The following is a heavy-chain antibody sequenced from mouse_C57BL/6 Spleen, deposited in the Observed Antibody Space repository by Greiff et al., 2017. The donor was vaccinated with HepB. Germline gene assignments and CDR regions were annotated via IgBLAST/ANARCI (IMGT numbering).Heavy chain of an antibody. V-gene: IGHV5-6-3*01. J-gene: IGHJ2*01. Sequence: EVQVVESGGGLVQPGGSLKLSCAASGFTFSSYGMSWVRQTPDKRLELVATINSNGGSTYYPDSVKGRFTISRDNAKNTLYLQMSSLKSEDTGMYYCARMARTINWGQGTTLTVSS. CDR3: ARMARTIN. CDR2: INSNGGST. CDR1: GFTFSSYG.